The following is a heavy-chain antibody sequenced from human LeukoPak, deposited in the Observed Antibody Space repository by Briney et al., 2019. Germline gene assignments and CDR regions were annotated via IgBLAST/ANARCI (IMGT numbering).Heavy chain of an antibody. CDR2: IRYDGSDK. D-gene: IGHD3-10*01. CDR3: ARDVSTRGVRGVIDDY. Sequence: GGSLRLSCAASGFSFSSYGMHWVRQAPGKGLEWVAFIRYDGSDKYYADSVKGRFTISRDNSKRTLYMQMNSLRPEDTAVYYCARDVSTRGVRGVIDDYWGQGTLVTVSS. V-gene: IGHV3-30*02. CDR1: GFSFSSYG. J-gene: IGHJ4*02.